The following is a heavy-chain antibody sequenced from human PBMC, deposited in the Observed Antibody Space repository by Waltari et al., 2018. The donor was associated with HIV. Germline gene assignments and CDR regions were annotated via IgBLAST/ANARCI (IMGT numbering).Heavy chain of an antibody. J-gene: IGHJ3*02. D-gene: IGHD3-10*01. CDR1: GGSFSGPY. CDR2: INDREYT. Sequence: QAQLQQWGAGLLKPSETLSLTCAVYGGSFSGPYWTWIRQPPGMGLEWIGEINDREYTNYNPSLRSRLTISLDASKNQFSLKMTAVTAADTAVYYCARSRGLIKWNRYFDSWAQGTMVSVSS. V-gene: IGHV4-34*01. CDR3: ARSRGLIKWNRYFDS.